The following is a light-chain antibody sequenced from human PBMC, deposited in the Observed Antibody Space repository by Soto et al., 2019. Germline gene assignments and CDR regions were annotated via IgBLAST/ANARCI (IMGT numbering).Light chain of an antibody. CDR1: QTISNW. J-gene: IGKJ1*01. Sequence: DIQMTQSPSTLSASVGDRVTISCRASQTISNWLAWYQQKPGKAPNLLIYGVSNLASGVPSRFSGTGSGTEFTLTISSLRPDDFATYYCQQYSGYSSTFGHGTKVEIK. CDR2: GVS. CDR3: QQYSGYSST. V-gene: IGKV1-5*03.